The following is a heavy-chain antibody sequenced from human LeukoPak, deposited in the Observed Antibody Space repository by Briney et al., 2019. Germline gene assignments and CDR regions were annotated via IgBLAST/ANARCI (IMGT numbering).Heavy chain of an antibody. D-gene: IGHD3-22*01. CDR1: GFTFSSYW. Sequence: PGGSLRLSCAASGFTFSSYWIHWVRQAPGKGLVWVSRINTDGSSTSYADSVKGRFTISRDNAKNRLYVQMNSLRAEDTAVYYCTSGAYYNDYWGQGTLVTVSS. CDR2: INTDGSST. V-gene: IGHV3-74*01. J-gene: IGHJ4*02. CDR3: TSGAYYNDY.